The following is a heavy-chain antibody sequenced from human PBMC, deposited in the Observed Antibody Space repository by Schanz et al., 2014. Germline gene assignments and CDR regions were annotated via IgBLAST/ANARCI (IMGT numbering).Heavy chain of an antibody. Sequence: EVQLLESGGGLVQPGGSLRLSCSASTFTFDHYAMTWVRQAPGKGLEWVSAISGSGGSTYYADSVEGRFTISRDNSKNTLYLQMNSLRAEDTAVYYCAKTLFPGGTQTFGNWGRGTLVTVSS. CDR1: TFTFDHYA. V-gene: IGHV3-23*01. D-gene: IGHD2-8*02. CDR2: ISGSGGST. CDR3: AKTLFPGGTQTFGN. J-gene: IGHJ4*02.